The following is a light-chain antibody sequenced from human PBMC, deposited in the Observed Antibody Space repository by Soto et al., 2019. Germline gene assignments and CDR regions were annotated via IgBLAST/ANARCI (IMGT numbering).Light chain of an antibody. V-gene: IGKV1-39*01. CDR1: QSISSY. J-gene: IGKJ5*01. CDR3: QQSYSTPPIT. Sequence: DIQMTQSPSSLSASVGDRVTITCRASQSISSYLNWYQQKPGKAPKLLIYAASSLQSGVPSRFRGSGSGKDFTLTISSLQPEDFATYYCQQSYSTPPITVGQGTRLEIK. CDR2: AAS.